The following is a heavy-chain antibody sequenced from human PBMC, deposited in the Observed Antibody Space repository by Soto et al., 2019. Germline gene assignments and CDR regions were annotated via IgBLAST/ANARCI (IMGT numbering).Heavy chain of an antibody. D-gene: IGHD6-19*01. CDR2: IGSNGGST. CDR3: ARVIAVAGKSGAFDI. J-gene: IGHJ3*02. V-gene: IGHV3-64*01. CDR1: GFTFSSYA. Sequence: PGGSLRLSCAASGFTFSSYAMHWVRQAPGKGLEYVSAIGSNGGSTYYANSVKGRFTISRDNSKNTLYLQMGSLRAEDMAVYYCARVIAVAGKSGAFDIWGQGTMVTVSS.